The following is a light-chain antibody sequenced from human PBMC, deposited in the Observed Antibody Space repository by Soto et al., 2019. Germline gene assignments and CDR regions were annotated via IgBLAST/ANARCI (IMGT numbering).Light chain of an antibody. J-gene: IGKJ4*01. CDR1: QSVSTTY. CDR2: CAS. V-gene: IGKV3-20*01. Sequence: EIIFTQSPGTLSLSLGSKATLSCRASQSVSTTYLGWYRQHPGQAPRLLIYCASSRATGIPVRFSGSGSGTEFTLPIRRLEPADFAVYYCHQYGSSPFTFGGGAKVNIK. CDR3: HQYGSSPFT.